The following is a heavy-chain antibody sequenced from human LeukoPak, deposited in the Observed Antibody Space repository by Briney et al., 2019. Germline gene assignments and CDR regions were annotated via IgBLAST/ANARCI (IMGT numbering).Heavy chain of an antibody. Sequence: GGSLRLSCSASGFTFNTYAMNWVRQAPGKGLEWVSGISASGHGTYYADSVRGRFTNSRANSENTLYLQMNNLRPEDTAVYYCAKDRPNLEWLLEIWGQGTLVSVSS. CDR3: AKDRPNLEWLLEI. CDR1: GFTFNTYA. J-gene: IGHJ4*02. D-gene: IGHD3-3*01. CDR2: ISASGHGT. V-gene: IGHV3-23*01.